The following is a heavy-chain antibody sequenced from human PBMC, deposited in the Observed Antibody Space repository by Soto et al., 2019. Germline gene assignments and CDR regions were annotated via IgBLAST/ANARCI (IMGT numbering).Heavy chain of an antibody. D-gene: IGHD3-3*01. V-gene: IGHV3-15*07. CDR1: GFSFTSAW. CDR3: NGQNPIYGLGFWY. CDR2: IKSETDGGTT. J-gene: IGHJ4*02. Sequence: EVQLVEAGGGLVEPGGSLGLSCTASGFSFTSAWMNWVRQAPGKGLEWVGRIKSETDGGTTAFTAPGKDRFTISRDYAESTVSLHMDSLMTDNTAGYYCNGQNPIYGLGFWYWGQGTPFTFSS.